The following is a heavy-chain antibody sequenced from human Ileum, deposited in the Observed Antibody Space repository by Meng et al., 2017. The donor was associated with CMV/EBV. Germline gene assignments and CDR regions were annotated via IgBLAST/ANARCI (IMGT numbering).Heavy chain of an antibody. D-gene: IGHD3-10*01. V-gene: IGHV4-4*07. CDR1: GGSLTSSY. CDR2: IHPTGTT. Sequence: HLQASGPRLLQPSETLSLTCTVTGGSLTSSYWTWIRQPAGKGLEWIGRIHPTGTTDDNPSLRSRVSMSLDKSKNQFSLKLTSVTAADTAVYYCARAAARGVPVDLWGQGTLVTVSS. CDR3: ARAAARGVPVDL. J-gene: IGHJ5*02.